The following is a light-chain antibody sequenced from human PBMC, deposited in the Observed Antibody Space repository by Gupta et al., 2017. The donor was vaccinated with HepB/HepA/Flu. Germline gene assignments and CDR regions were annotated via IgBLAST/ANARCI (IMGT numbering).Light chain of an antibody. V-gene: IGLV2-23*02. CDR2: EVN. Sequence: QSALTQPASVSGSPGQSITISCTGTSSNVGSYNFVSWYQQHPGEVPKLIIFEVNKRPSAVSNRFSGSKSGNTASLTISGLQAEDEADYHCCSYGGSNNWVFGGGTKLNGL. J-gene: IGLJ3*02. CDR3: CSYGGSNNWV. CDR1: SSNVGSYNF.